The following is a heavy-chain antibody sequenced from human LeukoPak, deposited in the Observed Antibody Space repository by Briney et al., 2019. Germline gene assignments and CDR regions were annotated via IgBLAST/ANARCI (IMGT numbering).Heavy chain of an antibody. CDR3: ARDSSQGSDP. CDR2: IYSGGST. V-gene: IGHV3-53*01. Sequence: PGGSLRLSCAASGFTVSGNYMSWVRQAPGKGLEWVSLIYSGGSTYYTDSVKGRFTISRDNSKNTLYLRMNSLRAEDTAIYYCARDSSQGSDPWGQGTLVTVSS. J-gene: IGHJ5*02. CDR1: GFTVSGNY.